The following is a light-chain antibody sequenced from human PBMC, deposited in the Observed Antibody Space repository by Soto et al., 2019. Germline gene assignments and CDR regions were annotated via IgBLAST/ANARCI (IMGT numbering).Light chain of an antibody. V-gene: IGLV2-14*01. J-gene: IGLJ1*01. CDR1: SSDVGNYNY. CDR2: QVS. CDR3: SSYTTSSTVYV. Sequence: QSVLTQPASVSGSPGQSITISCTGTSSDVGNYNYVSWYQQHPGKAPQLMIFQVSNRASGVSNRFSGSKSGDTASLTISGLQAEDEADYYCSSYTTSSTVYVFGTGTKGTVL.